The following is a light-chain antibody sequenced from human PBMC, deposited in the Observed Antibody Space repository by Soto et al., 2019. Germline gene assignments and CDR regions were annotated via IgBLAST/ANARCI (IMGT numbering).Light chain of an antibody. J-gene: IGKJ4*01. CDR3: HQRSTWPPGT. Sequence: EIVLTQSPATLSVSPGERATLSCRASQSVSEYLAWYQQKPGQAPRLLIYDASNRDTGIPARFSGSGSGTDFTLIISSLEPEDFAVYFCHQRSTWPPGTLGGGTKVEIK. CDR2: DAS. CDR1: QSVSEY. V-gene: IGKV3-11*01.